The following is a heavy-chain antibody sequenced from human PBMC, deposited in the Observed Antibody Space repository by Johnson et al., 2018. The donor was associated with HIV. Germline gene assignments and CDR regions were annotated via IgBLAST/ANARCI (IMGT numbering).Heavy chain of an antibody. D-gene: IGHD6-6*01. J-gene: IGHJ3*02. Sequence: VQLVESGGGVVQPGRSLRLSCAASGFTFSSHAMSWVRQAPGKGLEWVSGISGSGGRTYYADSVKGRFTISRDNSKNTLYLQMNSLRAEDTAVYYCAKRMGQLVQLDAFDIWGQGTMVTVSS. V-gene: IGHV3-23*04. CDR2: ISGSGGRT. CDR1: GFTFSSHA. CDR3: AKRMGQLVQLDAFDI.